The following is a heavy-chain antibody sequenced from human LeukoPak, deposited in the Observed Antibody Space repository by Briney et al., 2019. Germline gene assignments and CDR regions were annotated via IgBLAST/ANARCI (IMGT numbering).Heavy chain of an antibody. D-gene: IGHD2-8*01. V-gene: IGHV3-30*02. CDR2: IQNDGSNE. J-gene: IGHJ6*03. Sequence: GGSLRLSCAASGFTFRSYGMHWVRQAPGKGLEWVAYIQNDGSNEQYADSVKGRFSISRDSSKNILYLQMNSLRAEDTAVYYCAKDRCSNGIGCYYYYMDVWGKGTTVTISS. CDR3: AKDRCSNGIGCYYYYMDV. CDR1: GFTFRSYG.